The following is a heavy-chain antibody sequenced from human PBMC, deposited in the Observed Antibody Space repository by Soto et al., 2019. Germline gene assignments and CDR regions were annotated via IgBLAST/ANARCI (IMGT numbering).Heavy chain of an antibody. CDR3: ARTPRGGGYGDWYFDL. V-gene: IGHV3-23*05. Sequence: VQLLESGGGLVQPGGSLRLSCAASEFTFSASGMTWVRLPPGRGLDYVSAIDPSGRVTYYTDSVKGRFTISRDNSKNTLYLQMNSLGAEDTAIYYCARTPRGGGYGDWYFDLWGRGTLVTVSS. CDR1: EFTFSASG. J-gene: IGHJ2*01. D-gene: IGHD5-12*01. CDR2: IDPSGRVT.